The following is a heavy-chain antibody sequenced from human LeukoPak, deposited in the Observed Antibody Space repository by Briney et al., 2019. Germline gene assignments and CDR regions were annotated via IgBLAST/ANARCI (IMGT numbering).Heavy chain of an antibody. CDR3: AKDATIVVVPAAHLDV. V-gene: IGHV3-9*01. Sequence: GGSLRLSCAASGFTFDDYAMHWVRQAPGKGLEWVSGISWNSGSIGYADSVKGRFTISRDNAKNSLYLQMNSLRAEDTALYYCAKDATIVVVPAAHLDVWGQGTTVTVSS. D-gene: IGHD2-2*01. CDR2: ISWNSGSI. J-gene: IGHJ6*02. CDR1: GFTFDDYA.